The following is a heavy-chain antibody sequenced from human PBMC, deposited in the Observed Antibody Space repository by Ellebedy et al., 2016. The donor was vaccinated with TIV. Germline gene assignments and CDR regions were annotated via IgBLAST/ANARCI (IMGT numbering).Heavy chain of an antibody. J-gene: IGHJ4*02. V-gene: IGHV4-34*01. CDR2: INHSGST. D-gene: IGHD2-21*02. CDR3: SRGVTDQN. Sequence: MPSETLSLTCAVYDGSFSGYYWSWIRQSPGKGLEWIGEINHSGSTNYNSSLKSRVTISLDTSKNQFSLKLSSVTAEDTAVYYCSRGVTDQNWGQGILVTVSS. CDR1: DGSFSGYY.